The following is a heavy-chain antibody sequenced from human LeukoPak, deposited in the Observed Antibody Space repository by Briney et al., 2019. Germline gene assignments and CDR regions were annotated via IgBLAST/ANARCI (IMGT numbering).Heavy chain of an antibody. J-gene: IGHJ5*02. D-gene: IGHD3-10*01. CDR1: VFTLNNYD. Sequence: GGSLRLSCADSVFTLNNYDMSWVHQAPGAGLEWVSAISGSSGGTTYYAGSVKGRFTISRDNSKNTLYLQRNRLRAEDTAVYYCAKGSGRPNWFDPWGQGTLVTVSS. CDR3: AKGSGRPNWFDP. V-gene: IGHV3-23*01. CDR2: ISGSSGGTT.